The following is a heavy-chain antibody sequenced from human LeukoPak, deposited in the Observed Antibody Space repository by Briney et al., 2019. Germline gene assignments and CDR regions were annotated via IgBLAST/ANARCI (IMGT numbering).Heavy chain of an antibody. CDR1: GFTFSSYG. CDR2: ISYDGSNK. CDR3: ARDQGSSWYTDY. V-gene: IGHV3-30*03. Sequence: GGSLRLSCAASGFTFSSYGMHWVRQAPGKGLEWVAVISYDGSNKYYADSVKGRFTISRDNSKNTLYLQMNSLRAEDTAVYYCARDQGSSWYTDYWGQGTLVTVSS. D-gene: IGHD6-13*01. J-gene: IGHJ4*02.